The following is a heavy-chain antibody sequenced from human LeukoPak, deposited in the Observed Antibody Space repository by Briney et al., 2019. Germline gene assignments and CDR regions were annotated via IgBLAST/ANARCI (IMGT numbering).Heavy chain of an antibody. CDR2: IKQDGSEK. CDR1: GFTFSSYW. CDR3: ARVISSWYCDY. Sequence: PGGSLRLSCAASGFTFSSYWMSWVRQAPEKGLEWVANIKQDGSEKYYVDSVKGRFTISRDNAKNSLYLQMNSLRAEDTAVYYCARVISSWYCDYWGQGTLVTVSS. J-gene: IGHJ4*02. D-gene: IGHD6-13*01. V-gene: IGHV3-7*01.